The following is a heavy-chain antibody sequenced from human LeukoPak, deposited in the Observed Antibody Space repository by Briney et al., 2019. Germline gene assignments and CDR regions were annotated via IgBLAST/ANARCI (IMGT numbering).Heavy chain of an antibody. Sequence: SETLSLTCAVYGESLSKYYWTWIRQSPGKGLEWIGEINHRGSTNLNPSLKSRVTLSVDTSKHQFSLKLTSMTAADAAVYYCASSVGFTDYWGQGTLVTVSS. D-gene: IGHD1-26*01. V-gene: IGHV4-34*01. CDR1: GESLSKYY. J-gene: IGHJ4*02. CDR3: ASSVGFTDY. CDR2: INHRGST.